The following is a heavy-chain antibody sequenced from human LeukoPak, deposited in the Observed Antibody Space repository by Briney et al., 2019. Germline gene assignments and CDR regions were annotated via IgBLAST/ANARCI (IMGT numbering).Heavy chain of an antibody. Sequence: PGGSLRLSCAASGFTFSSYSMNWVRQAPGKGLEWVSYISSSSSTIYYADSVKGRFTISRDNAKNSLYLQMNSLRAEDTAVYYCARESYSSSCDYYFDYWGQGTLVTVSS. CDR1: GFTFSSYS. J-gene: IGHJ4*02. D-gene: IGHD6-13*01. V-gene: IGHV3-48*01. CDR3: ARESYSSSCDYYFDY. CDR2: ISSSSSTI.